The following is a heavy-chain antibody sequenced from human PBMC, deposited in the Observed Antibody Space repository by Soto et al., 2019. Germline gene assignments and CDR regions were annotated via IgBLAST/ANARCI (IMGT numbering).Heavy chain of an antibody. Sequence: SVKGSCKASGGTFSSYAISWVRQAPGQGLELMGGIIPIFGTANYAQKFQGRVTITADKSTSTAYMELSSLRSEDTAVYYCARDRAEYYYDSSGSTDAFDIWGQGTMVTV. J-gene: IGHJ3*02. CDR3: ARDRAEYYYDSSGSTDAFDI. CDR1: GGTFSSYA. V-gene: IGHV1-69*06. CDR2: IIPIFGTA. D-gene: IGHD3-22*01.